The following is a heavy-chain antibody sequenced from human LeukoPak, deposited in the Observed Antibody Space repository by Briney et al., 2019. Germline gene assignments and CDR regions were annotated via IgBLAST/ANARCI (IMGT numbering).Heavy chain of an antibody. V-gene: IGHV3-23*01. CDR3: AKEGGSGWR. CDR1: GFTFSTYA. Sequence: PGGSLRLSCAVSGFTFSTYAMSWVRQAPGKGLEWVSAISGSGDDTYYADSVQGRFTISRDNSKNTLYLQMNSLRAEDTAVYYCAKEGGSGWRWGQGTLVTVSS. CDR2: ISGSGDDT. D-gene: IGHD6-19*01. J-gene: IGHJ4*02.